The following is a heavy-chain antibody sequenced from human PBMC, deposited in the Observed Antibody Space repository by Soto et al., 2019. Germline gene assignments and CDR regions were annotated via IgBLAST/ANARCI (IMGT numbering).Heavy chain of an antibody. V-gene: IGHV3-48*02. J-gene: IGHJ6*02. D-gene: IGHD3-3*01. CDR2: ISSSSSTV. Sequence: EVPLVESGGGLVQPGGSLRLSCAASGFTFSSYSMNWVRQAPGKGLEWVSYISSSSSTVYYADSAKGRFTITRDNAKNSLYLQMNSLRDDDTAVYYCATDVLRFLEASYYYYGMDVWGQGTTVTVSS. CDR1: GFTFSSYS. CDR3: ATDVLRFLEASYYYYGMDV.